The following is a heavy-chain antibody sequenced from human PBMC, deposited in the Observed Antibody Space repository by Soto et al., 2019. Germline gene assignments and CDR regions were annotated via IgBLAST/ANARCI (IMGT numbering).Heavy chain of an antibody. V-gene: IGHV3-74*01. CDR3: ARISQGTYCRGGNCYSDY. D-gene: IGHD2-15*01. J-gene: IGHJ4*02. CDR1: GFTFSSYW. Sequence: EVQLVESGGDLVQPGGSLRLSCAASGFTFSSYWMHWVRQDPEKGLVWVSRINGDGISTSYADSVKGRFTISRDNAKDTLYLHMNSLGAGDTAVYYCARISQGTYCRGGNCYSDYWGRGTLVTVSS. CDR2: INGDGIST.